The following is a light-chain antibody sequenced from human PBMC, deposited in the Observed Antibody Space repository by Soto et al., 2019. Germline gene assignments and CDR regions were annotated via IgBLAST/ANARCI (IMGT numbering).Light chain of an antibody. Sequence: IVLTQCPGRLSLSQRARPPLACRASQSVSSSYLAWYQQQPGRVPRVVISGASGVATGIPDRVSGSGSGTDFTLTISRLEPDDFAVYYCQQYGTFGQGTRLEIK. J-gene: IGKJ5*01. CDR2: GAS. CDR3: QQYGT. V-gene: IGKV3-20*01. CDR1: QSVSSSY.